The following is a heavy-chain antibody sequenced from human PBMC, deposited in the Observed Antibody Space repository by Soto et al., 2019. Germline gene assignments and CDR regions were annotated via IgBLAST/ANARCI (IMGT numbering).Heavy chain of an antibody. J-gene: IGHJ3*02. D-gene: IGHD2-15*01. CDR1: GYTFTSYD. Sequence: QVQLVQSGAEVKKPGASVKVCCKASGYTFTSYDINWVRQATGQGLEWMGWMNPNSGNTGYAQKFQGRVTMTRNTSISTAYMELSSLRSEDTAVYYCARVSSGYCSGGSCYRSDAFDIWGQGTMVTVSS. CDR3: ARVSSGYCSGGSCYRSDAFDI. V-gene: IGHV1-8*01. CDR2: MNPNSGNT.